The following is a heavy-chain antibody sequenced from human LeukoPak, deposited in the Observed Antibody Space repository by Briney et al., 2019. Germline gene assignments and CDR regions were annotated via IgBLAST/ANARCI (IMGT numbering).Heavy chain of an antibody. CDR1: GGSISSYY. CDR2: IYYSGST. D-gene: IGHD1-26*01. J-gene: IGHJ4*02. V-gene: IGHV4-59*01. Sequence: SETLSLTCTVSGGSISSYYWSWIRQPPGEGLEWIGYIYYSGSTNYNPSLKSRVTISVDTSKNQFSLKLSSVTAADTAVYYCTSWDQGLGYWGQGTLVTVSS. CDR3: TSWDQGLGY.